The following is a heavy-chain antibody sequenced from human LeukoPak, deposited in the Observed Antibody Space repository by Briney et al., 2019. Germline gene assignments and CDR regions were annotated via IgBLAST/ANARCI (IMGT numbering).Heavy chain of an antibody. V-gene: IGHV4-34*01. CDR3: ARGPASGSNFAWFDP. Sequence: SETLSLTCAVYGGSLSNYYWSWIRQPPGKGLEWFGEINHSGSTDYHPSLKSRVTISVDMSKNQFSLELSYVTAADTAVYYCARGPASGSNFAWFDPWGQGTLVTVSS. J-gene: IGHJ5*02. D-gene: IGHD3-10*01. CDR2: INHSGST. CDR1: GGSLSNYY.